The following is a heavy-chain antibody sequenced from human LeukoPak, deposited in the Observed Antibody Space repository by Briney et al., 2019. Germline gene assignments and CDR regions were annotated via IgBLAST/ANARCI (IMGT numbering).Heavy chain of an antibody. Sequence: SETLSPTCTVSGGSISSYYWSWIRQPPGKGLEWIGYIYYSGSTNYNPSLKSRVTISVDTSKNQFSLKLSSVTAADTAVYYCARGKFGELFRVWGQGTLVTVSS. D-gene: IGHD3-10*01. CDR2: IYYSGST. V-gene: IGHV4-59*01. CDR3: ARGKFGELFRV. J-gene: IGHJ4*02. CDR1: GGSISSYY.